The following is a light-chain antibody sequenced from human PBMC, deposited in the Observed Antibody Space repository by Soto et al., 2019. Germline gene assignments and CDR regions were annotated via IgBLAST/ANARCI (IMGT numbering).Light chain of an antibody. J-gene: IGKJ4*01. V-gene: IGKV3-15*01. CDR2: GAS. CDR1: QSVSSN. Sequence: EIVLTQSPCTLSLSPGERATLSCRASQSVSSNLAWYQQKPGQAPRLLIYGASTRATGIPARFSGSGSGTEFTLTISSLQPDDFATYYCQQYNSMALTFGGGTKVDIK. CDR3: QQYNSMALT.